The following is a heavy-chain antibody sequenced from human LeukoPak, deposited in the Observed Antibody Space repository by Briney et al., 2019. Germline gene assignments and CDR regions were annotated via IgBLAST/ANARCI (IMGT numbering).Heavy chain of an antibody. V-gene: IGHV1-18*01. D-gene: IGHD3-3*01. J-gene: IGHJ2*01. CDR3: ARGPGLTIFGVVRDDYWYFDL. Sequence: ASVKVSCKASGYTFTSYGISWVRQAPGQGLEWMGWISAYNGNTNYAQKLQGRFTMTTDTSTSTAYMELKSLRSDDTAVYYCARGPGLTIFGVVRDDYWYFDLWGRGTLVTVSS. CDR1: GYTFTSYG. CDR2: ISAYNGNT.